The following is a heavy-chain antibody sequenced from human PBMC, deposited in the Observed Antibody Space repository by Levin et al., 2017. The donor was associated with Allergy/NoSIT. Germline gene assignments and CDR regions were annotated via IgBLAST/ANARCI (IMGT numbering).Heavy chain of an antibody. CDR3: ARGIVATPLWRYFDY. J-gene: IGHJ4*02. CDR1: GGSISSYY. V-gene: IGHV4-59*01. D-gene: IGHD5-12*01. CDR2: IYYSGST. Sequence: SQTLSLTCTVSGGSISSYYWSWIRQPPGKGLEWIGYIYYSGSTNYNPSLKSRVTISVDTSKNQFSLKLSSVTAADTAVYYCARGIVATPLWRYFDYWGQGTLVTVSS.